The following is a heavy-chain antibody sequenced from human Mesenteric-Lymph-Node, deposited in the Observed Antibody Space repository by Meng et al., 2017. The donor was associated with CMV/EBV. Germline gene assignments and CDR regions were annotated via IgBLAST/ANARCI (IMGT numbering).Heavy chain of an antibody. J-gene: IGHJ4*02. CDR1: GFTFDDYA. D-gene: IGHD5-24*01. CDR2: ISWNSGSI. Sequence: GGSLRLSCAASGFTFDDYAMHWVRQAPGKGLEWVSGISWNSGSIGYADSVKGRFTISRDNSEKTVYLQMNSLRAEDTAVYYCARDQVLFTYKLGSWGQGTLVTVSS. V-gene: IGHV3-9*01. CDR3: ARDQVLFTYKLGS.